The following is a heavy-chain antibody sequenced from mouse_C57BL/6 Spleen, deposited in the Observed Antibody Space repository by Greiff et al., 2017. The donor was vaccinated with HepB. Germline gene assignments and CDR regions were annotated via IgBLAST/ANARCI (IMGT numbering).Heavy chain of an antibody. CDR2: IYPRSGNT. CDR1: GYTFTSYG. V-gene: IGHV1-81*01. CDR3: AREGVPGFAY. Sequence: QVQLKQSGAELARPGASVKLSCKASGYTFTSYGISWVKQRTGQGLEWIGEIYPRSGNTYYNEKFKGKATLTADKSSSTAYMELRSLTSEDSAVYFCAREGVPGFAYWGQGTLVTVSA. J-gene: IGHJ3*01.